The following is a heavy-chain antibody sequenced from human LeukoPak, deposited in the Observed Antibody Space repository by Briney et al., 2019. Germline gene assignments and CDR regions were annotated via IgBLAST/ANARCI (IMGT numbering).Heavy chain of an antibody. Sequence: SETLSLTCAVHGGSFSGYYWSWIRQPPGKGLEWIGEINHSGSTNYNPSLKSRVTILVDTSKNQFSLKLSSVTAADTAVYYCARDQATIILGYFDYWGQGTLVAVSS. D-gene: IGHD1-26*01. V-gene: IGHV4-34*01. CDR1: GGSFSGYY. CDR3: ARDQATIILGYFDY. J-gene: IGHJ4*02. CDR2: INHSGST.